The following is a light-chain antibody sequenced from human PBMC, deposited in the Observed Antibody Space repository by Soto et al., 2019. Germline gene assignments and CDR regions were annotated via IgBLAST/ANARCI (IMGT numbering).Light chain of an antibody. J-gene: IGKJ4*01. Sequence: EIVLTQSPATLSLSPGERATLSCRASQSVSSYLAWYQQKPGQAPRLLIYDASNRATGIPARFSGSGSGTAFTPTISSLEPEDFAGYYCQQRSNWPLLTFGGGTKVEIK. CDR2: DAS. CDR1: QSVSSY. CDR3: QQRSNWPLLT. V-gene: IGKV3-11*01.